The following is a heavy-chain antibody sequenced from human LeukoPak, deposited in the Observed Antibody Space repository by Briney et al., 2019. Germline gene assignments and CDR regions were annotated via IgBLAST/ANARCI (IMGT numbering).Heavy chain of an antibody. CDR2: IRYDGSNK. CDR1: GFTFSSYG. D-gene: IGHD6-6*01. J-gene: IGHJ4*02. V-gene: IGHV3-30*02. CDR3: AKDRGQLVPFDY. Sequence: QPGGSLRLSCAASGFTFSSYGMHWVRQAPGKGLEWVAFIRYDGSNKYYADSVKGRFTISRDNSKNTLYLQMNSLRAEDTAVYYCAKDRGQLVPFDYWGQGTLVTVSS.